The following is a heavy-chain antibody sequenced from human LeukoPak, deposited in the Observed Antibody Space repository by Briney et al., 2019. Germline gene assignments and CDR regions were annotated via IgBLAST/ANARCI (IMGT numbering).Heavy chain of an antibody. V-gene: IGHV4-38-2*01. D-gene: IGHD3-16*01. J-gene: IGHJ4*02. CDR1: GYSISSGYY. CDR2: IHHSGST. Sequence: SETLSLTCAVSGYSISSGYYWGWIRQPPGKGLEWIGSIHHSGSTYYNPSLKSRVTISVDTSKNQSSLKLSSVTAADTAVYYCARRVGWGYYFDYWGQGTLVTVSS. CDR3: ARRVGWGYYFDY.